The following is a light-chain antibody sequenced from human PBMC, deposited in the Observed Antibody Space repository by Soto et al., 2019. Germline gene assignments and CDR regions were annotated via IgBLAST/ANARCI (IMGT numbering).Light chain of an antibody. CDR1: QGIRHH. CDR3: LQDYKYPRT. V-gene: IGKV1-6*01. J-gene: IGKJ1*01. CDR2: AAS. Sequence: AIQMTQSPSSLSASVGDSVTITCRASQGIRHHLGWYQQKPGKAPTLLIYAASTLQSGVPSRFGGRGSGTEFTLTISSLQPEDFATYYCLQDYKYPRTFSQGTKVEIK.